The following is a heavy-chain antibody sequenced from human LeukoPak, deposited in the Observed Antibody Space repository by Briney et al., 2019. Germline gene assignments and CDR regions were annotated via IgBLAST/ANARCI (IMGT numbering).Heavy chain of an antibody. CDR1: GFSFIDYA. V-gene: IGHV3-48*01. J-gene: IGHJ5*02. D-gene: IGHD3-10*01. CDR2: ITVESDII. Sequence: GGSLRLSCAASGFSFIDYAMNWVRQAPGKGLEWISYITVESDIIHYADSVKGRFTISRDNAKKSLYLQMNSLRAEDTAVYYCARGCGSGSYYRPVVGWFDPWGQGTLVTVSS. CDR3: ARGCGSGSYYRPVVGWFDP.